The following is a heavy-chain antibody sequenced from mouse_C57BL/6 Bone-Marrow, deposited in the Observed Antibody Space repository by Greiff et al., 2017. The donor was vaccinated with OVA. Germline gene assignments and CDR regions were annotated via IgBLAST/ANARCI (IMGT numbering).Heavy chain of an antibody. D-gene: IGHD1-1*01. CDR2: IRSKSNNYAT. V-gene: IGHV10-1*01. CDR3: VRQRGSSSWFAY. J-gene: IGHJ3*01. Sequence: EVKVVESGGGLVQPKGSLKLSCAASGFSFNTYAMNWVRQAPGKGLEWVARIRSKSNNYATYYADSVKDRFTISRDDSESMLYLQMNNLKTEDTAMYYCVRQRGSSSWFAYWGQGTLVTVSA. CDR1: GFSFNTYA.